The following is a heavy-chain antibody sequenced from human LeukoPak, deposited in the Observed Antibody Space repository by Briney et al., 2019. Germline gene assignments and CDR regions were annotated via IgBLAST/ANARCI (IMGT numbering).Heavy chain of an antibody. D-gene: IGHD6-13*01. J-gene: IGHJ4*02. CDR1: GFTFSSFA. V-gene: IGHV3-23*01. CDR2: INHSGGST. CDR3: AKDWALRAAGSFDY. Sequence: GGSLRLSCAASGFTFSSFAMTWVRQAPGKGLEWVSTINHSGGSTSYADSVKGRFTTSRDNSKNTLYLQINSLRAEDTAVYYCAKDWALRAAGSFDYWGQGTLVTVSS.